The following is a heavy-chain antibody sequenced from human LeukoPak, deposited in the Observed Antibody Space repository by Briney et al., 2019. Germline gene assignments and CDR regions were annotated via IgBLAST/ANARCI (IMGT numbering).Heavy chain of an antibody. CDR2: IYYSGST. CDR3: ARPAGATDFDY. V-gene: IGHV4-59*08. CDR1: GGSISSYY. Sequence: SETLSLTCAVSGGSISSYYWSWIRQPPGKGLEWIGYIYYSGSTNYNPSLKSRVTISVDTSKNQFSLKLSSVTAADTAVYYCARPAGATDFDYGGQEPLVTASS. D-gene: IGHD7-27*01. J-gene: IGHJ4*02.